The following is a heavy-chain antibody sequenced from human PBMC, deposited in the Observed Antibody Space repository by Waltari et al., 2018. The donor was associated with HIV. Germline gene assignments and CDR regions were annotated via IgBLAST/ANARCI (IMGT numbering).Heavy chain of an antibody. D-gene: IGHD3-10*01. CDR3: TANLWF. J-gene: IGHJ4*02. Sequence: HLVESGGALVQPGRSLRLPGTASGFFLVDYAMSWFRQARGKGPKWVGLIRSKDNCGKTEYAASVKGRFIISKDYSKSIAYLQMNSLKTDDSAVYYCTANLWFGGQGTLVTVSS. CDR1: GFFLVDYA. V-gene: IGHV3-49*03. CDR2: IRSKDNCGKT.